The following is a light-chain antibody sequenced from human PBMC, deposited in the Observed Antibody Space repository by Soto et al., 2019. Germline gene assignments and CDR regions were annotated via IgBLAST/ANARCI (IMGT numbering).Light chain of an antibody. Sequence: EIVLTQSPGTLSLSPGERATLSCRASQSVSSSYLAWYQQKPGQAPRLLIYGASSRATGIPDRFSGSGSGTDFTLTISRLEPEYFAVYSCQQDGISRCTFGQGTSWKSN. J-gene: IGKJ1*01. CDR2: GAS. V-gene: IGKV3-20*01. CDR1: QSVSSSY. CDR3: QQDGISRCT.